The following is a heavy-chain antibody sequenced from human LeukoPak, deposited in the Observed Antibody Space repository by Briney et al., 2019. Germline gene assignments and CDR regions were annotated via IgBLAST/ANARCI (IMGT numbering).Heavy chain of an antibody. CDR3: ARAGIQLWFYWFDP. CDR1: GGSIRSSRYY. J-gene: IGHJ5*02. D-gene: IGHD5-18*01. V-gene: IGHV4-39*07. Sequence: PSETLSLTCSVSGGSIRSSRYYWGWIRQPPGKGLEWIGSIYHSGSTYYNPSLKSRVTISVDTSKNQFSLKLSSVTAADTAVYYCARAGIQLWFYWFDPWGQGTLVTVSS. CDR2: IYHSGST.